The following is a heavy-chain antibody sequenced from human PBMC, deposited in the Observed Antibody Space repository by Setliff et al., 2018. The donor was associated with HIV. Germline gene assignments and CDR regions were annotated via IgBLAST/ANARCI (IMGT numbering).Heavy chain of an antibody. CDR2: IYTSGST. CDR1: GGSISSYY. J-gene: IGHJ3*02. Sequence: SETLSLTCTVSGGSISSYYWSWIRQPAGKGLEWIGRIYTSGSTNYNPSLKNRVTMSVDTSKNQFSLKLSSVTAADTAVYYCARDRPHYDYVWGSYPHAFDIWGQGTMVTVSS. D-gene: IGHD3-16*02. CDR3: ARDRPHYDYVWGSYPHAFDI. V-gene: IGHV4-4*07.